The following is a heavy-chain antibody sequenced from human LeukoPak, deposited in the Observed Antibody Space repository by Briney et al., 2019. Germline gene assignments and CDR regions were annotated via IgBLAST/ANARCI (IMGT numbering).Heavy chain of an antibody. D-gene: IGHD6-19*01. CDR2: IYSGGST. Sequence: GGSLRLSCAASGFKVSSRYMGWVRQAPGRGLEWVSVIYSGGSTYYADSVKGRFIISRDNLKNTVFLQVNSLRVEDTAVYYCARDNGAGYYYYLDVWGKATTVTVSS. CDR3: ARDNGAGYYYYLDV. CDR1: GFKVSSRY. V-gene: IGHV3-53*01. J-gene: IGHJ6*03.